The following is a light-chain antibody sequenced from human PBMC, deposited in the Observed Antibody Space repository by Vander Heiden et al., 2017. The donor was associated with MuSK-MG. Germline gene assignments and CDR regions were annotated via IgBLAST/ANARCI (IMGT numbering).Light chain of an antibody. J-gene: IGLJ1*01. CDR2: DVT. Sequence: QTITISCSGTASDIGLSDYDSWYQQFPDKAPKLIIFDVTHRPSGVSNRFSGSQSGDTASLTISGLQAEDEADYYCSSYSASTTYVFGTGSRVTVL. CDR1: ASDIGLSDY. CDR3: SSYSASTTYV. V-gene: IGLV2-14*03.